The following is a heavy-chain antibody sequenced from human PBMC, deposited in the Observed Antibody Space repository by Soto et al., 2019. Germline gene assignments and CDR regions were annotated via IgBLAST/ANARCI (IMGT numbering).Heavy chain of an antibody. V-gene: IGHV2-5*01. J-gene: IGHJ4*02. CDR2: IYWNDDK. D-gene: IGHD3-9*01. CDR1: GFSLSTSGVG. Sequence: QITLKESGPTLVKPTQTLTLTCTFSGFSLSTSGVGVGWIRQPPGKALEWLALIYWNDDKRYSPSLKSRLTITKDTYKNQVVLTMTNMDPVDTATYYCAHRPPVLRYFDWFDYWGQGTLVTVSS. CDR3: AHRPPVLRYFDWFDY.